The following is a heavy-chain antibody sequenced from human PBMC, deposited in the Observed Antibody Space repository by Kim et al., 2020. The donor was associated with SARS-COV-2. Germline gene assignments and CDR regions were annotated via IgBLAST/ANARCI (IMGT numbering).Heavy chain of an antibody. D-gene: IGHD5-12*01. V-gene: IGHV5-51*01. Sequence: GESLKISCQGSGYTFFSYWIGWVRQMPGKGLEWMGIIYPRDSDTRYRPSFEGQVIISADESTRTAYLQWIGLKASDTAIYYCASGYSGHDFDFWGQGTLV. CDR3: ASGYSGHDFDF. J-gene: IGHJ4*02. CDR2: IYPRDSDT. CDR1: GYTFFSYW.